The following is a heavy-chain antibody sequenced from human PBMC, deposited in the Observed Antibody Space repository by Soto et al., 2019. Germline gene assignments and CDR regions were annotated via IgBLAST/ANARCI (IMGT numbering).Heavy chain of an antibody. V-gene: IGHV4-34*01. CDR3: ARGTSGWYLD. Sequence: PSDTLSLTCAVYGGSCSGYYWSWIRQPPGKGLEWIGEINHSGSTNYNPSLKSRVTISVDTSKNQFSLKLSSVTAADTAVYYCARGTSGWYLDWGQGTLVPVSS. D-gene: IGHD6-19*01. CDR1: GGSCSGYY. CDR2: INHSGST. J-gene: IGHJ4*02.